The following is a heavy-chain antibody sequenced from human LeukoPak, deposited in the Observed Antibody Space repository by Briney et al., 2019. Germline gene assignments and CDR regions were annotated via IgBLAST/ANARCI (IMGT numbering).Heavy chain of an antibody. CDR1: GFTFNNHA. V-gene: IGHV3-23*01. CDR2: ISSSGRST. CDR3: AKDHSDCRGRDCFLHQD. D-gene: IGHD3/OR15-3a*01. J-gene: IGHJ1*01. Sequence: PGGSLRLSCAASGFTFNNHAMSWVRQAPGNGLEWFSAISSSGRSTWNADSVEGRFTISRDNSKNTLYLQMNSLRAEDTATYYCAKDHSDCRGRDCFLHQDWGQGPWSPSPQ.